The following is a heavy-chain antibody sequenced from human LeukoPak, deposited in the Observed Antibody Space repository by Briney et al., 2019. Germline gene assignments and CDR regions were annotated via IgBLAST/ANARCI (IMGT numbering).Heavy chain of an antibody. Sequence: LGASVKVTCKASGYTFTDNFIHWVRQAPGQGLEWMGWISPKSGRTDSAQKFQGRVTMTRDTSISTAYMELSSLRSEDTAVYYCARGLYGDGPWFDPWGQGTLVTVSS. V-gene: IGHV1-2*03. D-gene: IGHD4-17*01. CDR3: ARGLYGDGPWFDP. J-gene: IGHJ5*02. CDR1: GYTFTDNF. CDR2: ISPKSGRT.